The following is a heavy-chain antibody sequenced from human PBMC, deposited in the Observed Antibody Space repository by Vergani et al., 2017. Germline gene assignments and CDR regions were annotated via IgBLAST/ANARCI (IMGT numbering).Heavy chain of an antibody. CDR3: ARSYYDSSGYYDAYYYYGMDV. Sequence: QVQLVQSGAEVKKPGASVKVSCKASGYTFTGYYMHWVRQAPGQGLEWMGWINPNSGGTNYAQKFQGRVTMTRDTSISTAYMELSRLRSEDTAVYYCARSYYDSSGYYDAYYYYGMDVWGQGTTVTVSS. D-gene: IGHD3-22*01. V-gene: IGHV1-2*02. CDR1: GYTFTGYY. J-gene: IGHJ6*02. CDR2: INPNSGGT.